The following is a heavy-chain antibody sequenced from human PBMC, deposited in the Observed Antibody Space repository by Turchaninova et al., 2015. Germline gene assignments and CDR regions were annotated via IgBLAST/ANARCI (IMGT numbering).Heavy chain of an antibody. CDR1: GGSIRSTGYY. V-gene: IGHV4-39*07. Sequence: QLQLQESGPGLVKPSETLSLTCTVSGGSIRSTGYYWGWIRQPPGKGLEWIESIHYSGSTYSSPSLKSRVTLSIDMSMNQFSLNLNSVTAADTAVYYCAREYPADYWGQGILVTVSS. J-gene: IGHJ4*02. CDR3: AREYPADY. CDR2: IHYSGST.